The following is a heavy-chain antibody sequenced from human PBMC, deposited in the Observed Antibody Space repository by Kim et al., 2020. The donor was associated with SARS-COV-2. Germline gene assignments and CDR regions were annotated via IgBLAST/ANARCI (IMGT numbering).Heavy chain of an antibody. CDR1: GGSFSGYY. Sequence: SETLSLTCAVYGGSFSGYYWSWIRQPPGKGLEWIGEINHSGSTNYNPSLKSRVTISVDTSKNQFSLKLSSVTAADTAVYYCARGRSRMGYYGSGSYYNYVHYYGMDVWGQGTTVTVSS. D-gene: IGHD3-10*01. CDR3: ARGRSRMGYYGSGSYYNYVHYYGMDV. J-gene: IGHJ6*02. CDR2: INHSGST. V-gene: IGHV4-34*01.